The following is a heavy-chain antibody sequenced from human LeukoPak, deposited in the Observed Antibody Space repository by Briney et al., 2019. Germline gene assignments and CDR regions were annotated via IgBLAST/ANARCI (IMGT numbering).Heavy chain of an antibody. V-gene: IGHV4-59*01. CDR1: GGSFSGYY. J-gene: IGHJ4*02. D-gene: IGHD1-26*01. Sequence: SETLSLTCAVYGGSFSGYYWSWIRQPPGKGLEWIGYIYYSGSTNYNPSLKSRVTISVDTSKNQFSLKLSSVTAADTAVYYCARSPIVGAGNFDYWGQGTLVTVSS. CDR2: IYYSGST. CDR3: ARSPIVGAGNFDY.